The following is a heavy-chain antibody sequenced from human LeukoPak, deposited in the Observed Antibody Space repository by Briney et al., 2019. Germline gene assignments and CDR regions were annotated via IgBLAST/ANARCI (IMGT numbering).Heavy chain of an antibody. D-gene: IGHD6-19*01. CDR3: ARGLGLKFQWLARSFDY. Sequence: PSETLSLTCTVSGGSISSSSYYWGWIRQPPGKGLEWIGSIYYSGSTYYNPSLKSRVSISVDTSKNQLSLKLSSVTAADTAVYYCARGLGLKFQWLARSFDYWGQGTLVTVSS. V-gene: IGHV4-39*01. J-gene: IGHJ4*02. CDR2: IYYSGST. CDR1: GGSISSSSYY.